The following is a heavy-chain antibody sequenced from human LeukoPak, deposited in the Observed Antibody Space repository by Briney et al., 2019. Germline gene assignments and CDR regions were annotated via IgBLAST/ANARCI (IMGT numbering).Heavy chain of an antibody. CDR2: ITPIFGTA. D-gene: IGHD3-22*01. J-gene: IGHJ4*02. CDR1: GGTFSSYA. CDR3: AREVVDYYDSSGEFDY. V-gene: IGHV1-69*05. Sequence: SVKVSCKASGGTFSSYAISWVRQAPGQGLEWMGRITPIFGTANYAQKFQGRVTITTDESTSTAYMELSSLRSEDTAVYYCAREVVDYYDSSGEFDYWGQGTLVTVSS.